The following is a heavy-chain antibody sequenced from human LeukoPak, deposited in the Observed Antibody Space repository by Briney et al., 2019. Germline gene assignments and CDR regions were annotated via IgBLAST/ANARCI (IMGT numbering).Heavy chain of an antibody. D-gene: IGHD6-19*01. CDR3: ARQETAISVAAL. J-gene: IGHJ4*02. CDR2: IYYSGST. V-gene: IGHV4-59*13. CDR1: GGSISGFY. Sequence: SETLSLTCTVSGGSISGFYCSWIRQPPGKGLEWIGYIYYSGSTYYNPSLKSRVTISVDTSKNQFSLKLSSVTAADTAVYYCARQETAISVAALWGQGTLVTVYS.